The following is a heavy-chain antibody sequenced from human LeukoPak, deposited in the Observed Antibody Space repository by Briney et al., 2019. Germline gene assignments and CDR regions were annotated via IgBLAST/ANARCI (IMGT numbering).Heavy chain of an antibody. CDR3: ARGYCSSTSCYAWFDP. CDR1: GYTFTLYY. CDR2: INPSGGST. Sequence: ASVKVSCKASGYTFTLYYMHWVRQAPGRGLEWMGTINPSGGSTHYAQRFQGRVTMTRDTSTSTVDMELSSLRSEDTAVYYCARGYCSSTSCYAWFDPWGQGTLVTVFS. D-gene: IGHD2-2*01. V-gene: IGHV1-46*01. J-gene: IGHJ5*02.